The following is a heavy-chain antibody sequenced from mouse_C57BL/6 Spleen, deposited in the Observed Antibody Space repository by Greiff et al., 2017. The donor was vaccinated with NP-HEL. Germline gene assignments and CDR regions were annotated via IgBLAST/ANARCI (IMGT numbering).Heavy chain of an antibody. V-gene: IGHV1-69*01. CDR3: ARGDAVVATPYAMDY. CDR1: GYTFTSYW. D-gene: IGHD1-1*01. J-gene: IGHJ4*01. CDR2: IDPSDSYT. Sequence: VQLQQPGAELVMPGASVKLSCKASGYTFTSYWMHWVKQRPGQGLEWIGEIDPSDSYTNYNQKFKGKSTLTVDKSSSTAYMQLSSLTSEDSAVYYCARGDAVVATPYAMDYWGQGTSVTVSS.